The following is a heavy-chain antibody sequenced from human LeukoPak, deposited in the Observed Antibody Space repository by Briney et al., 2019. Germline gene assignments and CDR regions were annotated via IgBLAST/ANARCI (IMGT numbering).Heavy chain of an antibody. CDR2: INHSGST. V-gene: IGHV4-34*01. Sequence: PSATLSLTCAVYGGSFSGYYWSWIRQPPGKGLEWIGEINHSGSTNYNPSLKSRVTISVDTSKNQFSLKLSSVTAADTAVYYCARRGSYYYDSSGYRDDAFDIWGQGTMVTVSS. CDR1: GGSFSGYY. CDR3: ARRGSYYYDSSGYRDDAFDI. J-gene: IGHJ3*02. D-gene: IGHD3-22*01.